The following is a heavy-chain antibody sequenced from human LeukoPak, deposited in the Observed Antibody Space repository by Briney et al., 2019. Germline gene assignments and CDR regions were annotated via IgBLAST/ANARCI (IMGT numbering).Heavy chain of an antibody. J-gene: IGHJ3*02. CDR2: IYPGDSDT. Sequence: GESLQISCKGSGYSFTSYWIGWVRQMPGKGLVWMGIIYPGDSDTRYSPSFQGQVTISADKSISTAYLQWSSLKASDTAMYYCARLHDYGDRGDAFDIWGQGTMVTVSS. V-gene: IGHV5-51*01. D-gene: IGHD4-17*01. CDR3: ARLHDYGDRGDAFDI. CDR1: GYSFTSYW.